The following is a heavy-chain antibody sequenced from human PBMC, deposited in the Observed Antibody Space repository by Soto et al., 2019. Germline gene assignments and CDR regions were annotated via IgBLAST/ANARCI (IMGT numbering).Heavy chain of an antibody. Sequence: HPGGSLRLSCAASGFTFSSYGMHWVRQAPGKGLEWVAVIWYDGSNKYYADSVKGRFTISRDNSKNTLYLQMNSLRAEDTAVYYCARDLGVVVPAGKEAHGMDVWGQGTTVTVSS. D-gene: IGHD2-2*01. V-gene: IGHV3-33*01. CDR1: GFTFSSYG. CDR2: IWYDGSNK. CDR3: ARDLGVVVPAGKEAHGMDV. J-gene: IGHJ6*02.